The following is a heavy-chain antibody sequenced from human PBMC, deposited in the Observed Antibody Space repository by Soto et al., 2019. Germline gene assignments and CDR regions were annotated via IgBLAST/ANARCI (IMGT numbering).Heavy chain of an antibody. D-gene: IGHD3-22*01. Sequence: QVQLVQSGAEVKKPGASVKVSCKASGYTFTSYGISWVRQAPGQGLEWMGWISAYNGNTNYAQKLQGRVTMTTDTSTSTAYMELRSLRSDDTAVYYCASDDSDNMIGLVSDAFDIWGQGTMVTVSS. CDR3: ASDDSDNMIGLVSDAFDI. CDR2: ISAYNGNT. J-gene: IGHJ3*02. V-gene: IGHV1-18*01. CDR1: GYTFTSYG.